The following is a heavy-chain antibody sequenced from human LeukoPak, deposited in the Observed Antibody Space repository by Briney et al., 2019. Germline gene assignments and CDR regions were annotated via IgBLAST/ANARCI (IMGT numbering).Heavy chain of an antibody. CDR2: INAGNGNT. D-gene: IGHD5-12*01. CDR3: ARKGVVATLAFDY. V-gene: IGHV1-3*01. J-gene: IGHJ4*02. CDR1: GYTFTSYA. Sequence: GASAKVSCKASGYTFTSYAMHWVRQAPGQRLEWMGWINAGNGNTKYSQKFQGRVTITRDTSASTAYMELSSLRSEDTAVYYCARKGVVATLAFDYWGQGTLVTVSS.